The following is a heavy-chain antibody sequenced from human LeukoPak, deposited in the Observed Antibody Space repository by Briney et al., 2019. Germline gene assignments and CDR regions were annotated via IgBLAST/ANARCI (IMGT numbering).Heavy chain of an antibody. CDR3: ARVRGAYSSSWFDY. V-gene: IGHV4-4*07. Sequence: SETLSLTCTVSGGSISSYYWSWIRQPAGKGLEWIGRIYTSGSTNYNPSLKSRVTMSVDTSKNQFSLKLSSVTAADTAVYYCARVRGAYSSSWFDYWGQGTLVTVSS. CDR2: IYTSGST. CDR1: GGSISSYY. D-gene: IGHD6-13*01. J-gene: IGHJ4*02.